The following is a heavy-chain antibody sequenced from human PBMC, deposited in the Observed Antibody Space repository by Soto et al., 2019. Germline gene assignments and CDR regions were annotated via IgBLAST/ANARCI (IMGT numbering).Heavy chain of an antibody. CDR3: ARADRTLVTSYSLDV. V-gene: IGHV4-34*01. Sequence: QVQLQQWGAGLLKPSETLSLTCAVYGGSFSGYYWTWIRQPPGKGLEWIGEINHSGTINFHPSLKSRLTISLDTSKKHFSLKLSSVTDADTAAYYCARADRTLVTSYSLDVWGQGTTVTVSS. J-gene: IGHJ6*02. D-gene: IGHD2-21*02. CDR2: INHSGTI. CDR1: GGSFSGYY.